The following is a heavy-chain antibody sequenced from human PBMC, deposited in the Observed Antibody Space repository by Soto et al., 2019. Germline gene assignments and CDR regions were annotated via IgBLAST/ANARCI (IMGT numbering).Heavy chain of an antibody. V-gene: IGHV3-23*01. D-gene: IGHD3-10*02. J-gene: IGHJ4*02. CDR1: GFTFSNYD. CDR3: ARASCSWAYCRRFDY. Sequence: EVQLLESGGGLVQPGESLRLSCAPSGFTFSNYDMNWVRQAPGKGLEWVSTISGDGAVTYYADSVKGRFTISRDNSKNTLYVQMDSLRADDTAVYYCARASCSWAYCRRFDYWGQGTLVSVSS. CDR2: ISGDGAVT.